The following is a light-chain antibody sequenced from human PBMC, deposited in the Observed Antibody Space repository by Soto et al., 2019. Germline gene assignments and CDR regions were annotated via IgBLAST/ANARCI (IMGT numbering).Light chain of an antibody. Sequence: EIVLTQSPGTLSLSPGERAVLSCRASQSVNNNYLAWYQRKPGRAPRLLIYAASSRATGLRDRFIGSGSGTDFTLTITSLEPEDFAVYFCQQYGSSPLTFGQGTKVEFK. J-gene: IGKJ1*01. CDR1: QSVNNNY. CDR3: QQYGSSPLT. V-gene: IGKV3-20*01. CDR2: AAS.